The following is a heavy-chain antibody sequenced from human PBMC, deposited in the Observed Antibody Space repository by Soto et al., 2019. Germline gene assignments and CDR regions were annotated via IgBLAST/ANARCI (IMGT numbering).Heavy chain of an antibody. J-gene: IGHJ4*02. Sequence: PGGSLRLSCAASGLTFSRNCMHWVRQAPGKGLVWVSRINNDGSSTSYADSVKGRFTISRDNVKNTLYLQMNSLRVEDTAVYYCGLVGTTTVYWGQGTLVTVSS. CDR3: GLVGTTTVY. CDR1: GLTFSRNC. V-gene: IGHV3-74*01. CDR2: INNDGSST. D-gene: IGHD1-26*01.